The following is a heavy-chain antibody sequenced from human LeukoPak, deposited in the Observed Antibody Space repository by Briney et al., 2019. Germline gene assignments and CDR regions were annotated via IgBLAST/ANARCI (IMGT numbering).Heavy chain of an antibody. Sequence: SETLSLTCIVSGGSISSSGYYWSWIRQPPGKGLEWIGEINHSGSTNYNPSLKSRVTISVDTSKNQFSLKLSSVTAADTAVYYCARTYYYDSSGYYYNPYWGQGTLVTVSS. CDR2: INHSGST. V-gene: IGHV4-39*07. D-gene: IGHD3-22*01. CDR3: ARTYYYDSSGYYYNPY. CDR1: GGSISSSGYY. J-gene: IGHJ4*02.